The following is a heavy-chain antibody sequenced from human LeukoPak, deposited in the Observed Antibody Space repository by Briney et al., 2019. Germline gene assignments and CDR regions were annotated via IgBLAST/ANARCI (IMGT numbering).Heavy chain of an antibody. J-gene: IGHJ4*02. Sequence: GGSLRLSCAASGFTVSSNYMSWVRQAPGKGLEWVSTIYSGGSTYYADSVKGRFTISRDTSKNTLYLQMNSLRGEDTAVYYCARNEYTSGWYRNWGQGTLVTVSS. CDR2: IYSGGST. D-gene: IGHD6-19*01. CDR3: ARNEYTSGWYRN. CDR1: GFTVSSNY. V-gene: IGHV3-53*01.